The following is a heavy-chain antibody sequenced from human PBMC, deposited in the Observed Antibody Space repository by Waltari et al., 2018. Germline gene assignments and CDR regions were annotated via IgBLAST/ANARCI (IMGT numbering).Heavy chain of an antibody. D-gene: IGHD1-1*01. CDR3: VRVDNNGLEPFDY. Sequence: EVQLVESGGDLVQPGGSLRLSCAASGFTLSNYWIHLVRQAPGKGLVWVSCINGDGSRMTYADSVKGRFTLSRDNAKSTVYLQMSSLRAEDTALYYCVRVDNNGLEPFDYWGQGTLVTVSS. J-gene: IGHJ4*02. CDR1: GFTLSNYW. CDR2: INGDGSRM. V-gene: IGHV3-74*01.